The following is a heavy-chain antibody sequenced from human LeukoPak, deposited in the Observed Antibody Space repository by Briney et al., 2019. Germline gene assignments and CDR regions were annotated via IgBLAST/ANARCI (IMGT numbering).Heavy chain of an antibody. J-gene: IGHJ5*02. V-gene: IGHV3-30-3*01. CDR1: GFTFSSYA. Sequence: GGSLRLSCAASGFTFSSYAIHWVRQAPGKGLEWVSFISYDGRIKYYADSVKGRLTISRDNSKNTLSLQMNSLRAEDTAVYYCAREHSRENWFDPWGQGTLVIVSS. CDR2: ISYDGRIK. CDR3: AREHSRENWFDP. D-gene: IGHD6-13*01.